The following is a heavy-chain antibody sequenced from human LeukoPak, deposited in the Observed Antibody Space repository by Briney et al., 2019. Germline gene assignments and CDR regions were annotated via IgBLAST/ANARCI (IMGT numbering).Heavy chain of an antibody. J-gene: IGHJ4*02. CDR2: IRYDGSNK. D-gene: IGHD1-26*01. CDR1: GFTFSSYG. CDR3: ASHPLTLIVGGFDY. Sequence: TGGSLRLSCAASGFTFSSYGMHWVRQAPGKGLEWVAFIRYDGSNKYYADSVKGRFTISRDNSKNTLYLQMNSLRAEDTAVYYCASHPLTLIVGGFDYWGQGTLVTVSS. V-gene: IGHV3-30*02.